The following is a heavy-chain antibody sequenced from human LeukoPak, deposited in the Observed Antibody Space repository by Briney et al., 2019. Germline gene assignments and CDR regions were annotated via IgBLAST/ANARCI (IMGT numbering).Heavy chain of an antibody. J-gene: IGHJ4*02. V-gene: IGHV3-21*01. CDR1: GFPFSSYA. D-gene: IGHD3-10*01. Sequence: PGGSLRLSCAASGFPFSSYAMNWVRQAPGKGLEWVSSISSSSSYIYYADSVKGRFTISRDNAKNSLYLQMNSLRAEDTAVYYCARGVGGMVRGVYYFDYWGQGTLVTVSS. CDR2: ISSSSSYI. CDR3: ARGVGGMVRGVYYFDY.